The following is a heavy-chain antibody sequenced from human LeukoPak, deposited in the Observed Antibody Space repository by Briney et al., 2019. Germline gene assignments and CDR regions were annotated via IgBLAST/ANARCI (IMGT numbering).Heavy chain of an antibody. V-gene: IGHV5-51*01. CDR2: IYPGDSDT. Sequence: GESLKISCKGSGYSFTNYWIGWVRQMPGTGLEWMGIIYPGDSDTRYSPSFQGQVTLSADKSISTAYLQWSSLKASDTAMYYCATLSGSYLPRKLDYWGQATLLTVSS. CDR3: ATLSGSYLPRKLDY. CDR1: GYSFTNYW. J-gene: IGHJ4*02. D-gene: IGHD1-26*01.